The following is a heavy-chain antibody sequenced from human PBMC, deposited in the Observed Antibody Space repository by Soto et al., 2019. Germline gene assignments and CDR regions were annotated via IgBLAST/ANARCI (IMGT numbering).Heavy chain of an antibody. CDR3: ARVHIVVVPAANRFNYYGMDV. J-gene: IGHJ6*02. CDR2: IYPGDSDT. D-gene: IGHD2-2*01. Sequence: GESLKISWKGSGYSFTNYWIGWVRQMPGKGLGWMGIIYPGDSDTRFSPSFQGQVTISADKSISTAYLQWSNLKASDTAMYYCARVHIVVVPAANRFNYYGMDVWGQGTTVTVSS. V-gene: IGHV5-51*01. CDR1: GYSFTNYW.